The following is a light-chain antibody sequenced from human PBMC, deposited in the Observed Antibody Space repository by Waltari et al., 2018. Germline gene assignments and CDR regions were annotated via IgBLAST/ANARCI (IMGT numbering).Light chain of an antibody. J-gene: IGKJ2*01. V-gene: IGKV3-20*01. CDR3: QQYGSSVMYT. CDR2: GAS. Sequence: VLTQSPGTLSLSPGERATIDCRASHSLTKTYLAWYQQKPGQAPRLLIYGASNRAAGIPDRFSGSGSGTDFTLTISRLEPEDFAVYYCQQYGSSVMYTFGQGTKLEIK. CDR1: HSLTKTY.